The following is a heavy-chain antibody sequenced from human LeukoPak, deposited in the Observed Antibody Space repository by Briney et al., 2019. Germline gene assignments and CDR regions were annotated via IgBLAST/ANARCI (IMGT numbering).Heavy chain of an antibody. J-gene: IGHJ4*02. Sequence: PGGSLRLSCAASGFTFSSYWMHWVRQAPGKGLVWVSRIRSEGIITSYADSVKGRFTISRDNAKNTVHLQMNSLRAKDTAVYYCVREGNWGSFDFDYWGQGTLVSVSS. D-gene: IGHD7-27*01. V-gene: IGHV3-74*01. CDR2: IRSEGIIT. CDR3: VREGNWGSFDFDY. CDR1: GFTFSSYW.